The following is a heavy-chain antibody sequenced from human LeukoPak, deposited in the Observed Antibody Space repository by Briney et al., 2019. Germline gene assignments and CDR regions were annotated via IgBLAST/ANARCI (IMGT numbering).Heavy chain of an antibody. D-gene: IGHD3-22*01. CDR1: GYIFTGYY. J-gene: IGHJ4*02. Sequence: ASVKVSCKASGYIFTGYYMHWVRQAPGQGLEWMGWINPNSGDTNYAQKFQGRVTMTRDTSISTAYMELSRLRSDDTAVYYCARDRYYYDSSGRTSKSPFDYWGQGTLVTVSS. V-gene: IGHV1-2*02. CDR2: INPNSGDT. CDR3: ARDRYYYDSSGRTSKSPFDY.